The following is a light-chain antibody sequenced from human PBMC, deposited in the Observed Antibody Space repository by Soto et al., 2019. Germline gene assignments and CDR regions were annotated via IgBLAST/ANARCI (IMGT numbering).Light chain of an antibody. J-gene: IGLJ1*01. V-gene: IGLV2-14*01. CDR3: SSYTSSIDV. Sequence: QSALTQPASVSGSPGQSITISCTGTSSDVGGYNYVSWYQQHPGKAPKLMIYEVSNRPSGVSNRFSGSKSGNTASLTISGLQAEDEADYYCSSYTSSIDVFGTGTQLTVL. CDR1: SSDVGGYNY. CDR2: EVS.